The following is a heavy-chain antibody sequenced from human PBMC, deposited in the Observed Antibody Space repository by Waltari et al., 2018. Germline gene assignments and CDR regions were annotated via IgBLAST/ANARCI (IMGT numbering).Heavy chain of an antibody. D-gene: IGHD6-19*01. Sequence: ESGGTLAHAGPSLRLTCAASGFKIKGFSMYWVRQAPGKGPQWLSFIGAGGRPVYYEDSVRGRFTISRDDATNVVHLEMRDLREEDSATYYCARGWLENSFDLWGPGTTVTVSS. V-gene: IGHV3-48*02. CDR3: ARGWLENSFDL. CDR2: IGAGGRPV. J-gene: IGHJ3*01. CDR1: GFKIKGFS.